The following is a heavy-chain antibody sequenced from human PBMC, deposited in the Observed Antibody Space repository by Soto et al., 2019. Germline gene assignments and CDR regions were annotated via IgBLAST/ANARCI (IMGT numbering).Heavy chain of an antibody. D-gene: IGHD6-19*01. J-gene: IGHJ4*02. CDR2: IWYDGSNK. Sequence: PGGSLRLSCAASGFTFSSYGMHWVRQAPGKGLEWVAVIWYDGSNKYYADSVKGRFTISRDNSKNTLYLQMNSLRAEDTAVYYCARDTGYSSGWSHFDYWGQGTLVTVS. V-gene: IGHV3-33*01. CDR3: ARDTGYSSGWSHFDY. CDR1: GFTFSSYG.